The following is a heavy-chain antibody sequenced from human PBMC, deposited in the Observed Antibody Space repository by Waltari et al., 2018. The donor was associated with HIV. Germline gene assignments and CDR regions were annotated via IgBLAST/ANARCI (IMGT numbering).Heavy chain of an antibody. J-gene: IGHJ4*02. D-gene: IGHD5-12*01. Sequence: QVQLVQSGAEVKKPGASVKVSCRASGINFNADAVHWVRQANGQGLEWLGSINVGTIFSRYSQMFQGRLTFTRDTSETTIFMELRSLKSEDTAVYFCAGGSAWLVNVLEIWGQGTLVTVSS. CDR3: AGGSAWLVNVLEI. CDR2: INVGTIFS. V-gene: IGHV1-3*01. CDR1: GINFNADA.